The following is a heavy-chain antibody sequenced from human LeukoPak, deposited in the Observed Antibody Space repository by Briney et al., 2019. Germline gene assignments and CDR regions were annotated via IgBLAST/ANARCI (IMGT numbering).Heavy chain of an antibody. Sequence: SETLSLTCTVSGGSLSSYYWSRIRQPPGKGLEWIGYIYYSGSTSYNPSLTSRVTISVDTSKNQFSLKLSSVTAADTAVYYCARGVDLFDYWGQGTLVTVSS. D-gene: IGHD2-15*01. CDR2: IYYSGST. J-gene: IGHJ4*02. CDR1: GGSLSSYY. V-gene: IGHV4-59*01. CDR3: ARGVDLFDY.